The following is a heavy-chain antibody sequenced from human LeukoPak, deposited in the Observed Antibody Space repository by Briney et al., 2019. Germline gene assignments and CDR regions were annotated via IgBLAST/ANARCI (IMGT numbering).Heavy chain of an antibody. CDR3: AKDSWGITVLRYFDWFSPPDY. V-gene: IGHV3-23*01. CDR1: GFTFSSYG. Sequence: GGSLRLSCAASGFTFSSYGMSWVRQAPGKGLEWVSAISGSGGSTYYADSVKGRFTISRDNSKNTLYLQMNSLRAEDTAVYYCAKDSWGITVLRYFDWFSPPDYWGQGTLVTVSS. J-gene: IGHJ4*02. CDR2: ISGSGGST. D-gene: IGHD3-9*01.